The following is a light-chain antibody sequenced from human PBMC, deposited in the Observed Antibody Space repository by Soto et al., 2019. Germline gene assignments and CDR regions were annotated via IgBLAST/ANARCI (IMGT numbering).Light chain of an antibody. V-gene: IGKV1-5*03. CDR1: QTISSW. J-gene: IGKJ1*01. CDR3: QHYNSYSEA. CDR2: KAS. Sequence: DIQMTQSPSTLSGSVGARVTITCRASQTISSWLAWYQQKPGKAPKLLIDKASTLKSGVPSRFSGRGSGTEFTLTISSLQPDDFATYYCQHYNSYSEAFGQGTKVDIK.